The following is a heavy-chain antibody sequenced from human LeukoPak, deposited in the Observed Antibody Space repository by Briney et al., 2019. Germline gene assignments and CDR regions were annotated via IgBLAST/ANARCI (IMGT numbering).Heavy chain of an antibody. CDR3: AKDRGSYDYVWGSYRHAVDY. CDR1: GFTFSSYG. V-gene: IGHV3-30*18. Sequence: GGSLRLSCAASGFTFSSYGMHWVRQAPGKGLEWVAVISYDGSNKYYADSVKGRFTISRDNSKNTLYLQMNSLRAEDTAVYYCAKDRGSYDYVWGSYRHAVDYWGQGTLVTVSS. CDR2: ISYDGSNK. D-gene: IGHD3-16*02. J-gene: IGHJ4*02.